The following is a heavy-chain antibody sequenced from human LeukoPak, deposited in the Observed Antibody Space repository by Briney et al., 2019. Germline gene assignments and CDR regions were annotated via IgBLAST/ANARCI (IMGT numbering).Heavy chain of an antibody. CDR3: AREHYYDSSGYYVNYYYMDV. CDR1: GGSISSYY. Sequence: SETLSLTCTVSGGSISSYYWSWIRQPPGKGLEWIGYIYYSGSTNYNPSLKSRVTISVDTSKNQFSLKLSSVTAADTAVYYCAREHYYDSSGYYVNYYYMDVWGKGTTVTVSS. CDR2: IYYSGST. J-gene: IGHJ6*03. V-gene: IGHV4-59*01. D-gene: IGHD3-22*01.